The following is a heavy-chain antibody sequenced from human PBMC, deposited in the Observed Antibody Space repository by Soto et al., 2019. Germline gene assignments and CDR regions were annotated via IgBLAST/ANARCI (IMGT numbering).Heavy chain of an antibody. Sequence: QVQLQESGPGLVKPSQTLSLTCTVSGGSISSGDYYWSWIRQPPGKGLEWIGYIYYSGSTYYNPSLKSRVTRSVDPSKNQFSLKLSSVAAADTAVYYCAREGRIQLWFDRTFDYCGQGTLVTVSS. CDR1: GGSISSGDYY. CDR2: IYYSGST. CDR3: AREGRIQLWFDRTFDY. D-gene: IGHD5-18*01. V-gene: IGHV4-30-4*01. J-gene: IGHJ4*02.